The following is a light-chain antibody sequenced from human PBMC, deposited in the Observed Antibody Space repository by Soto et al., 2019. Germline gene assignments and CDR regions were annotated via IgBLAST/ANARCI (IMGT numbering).Light chain of an antibody. CDR1: QGISNY. Sequence: IQLTQSPSSLSATVGDRVTITFRASQGISNYLVWYQQKPGKAPNLLIYGASTLQSGVPSRFSGSGSGTDFTLTIDSLQPEDVATYYCQQLNNYSRTFGPGTKVDIK. V-gene: IGKV1-9*01. CDR3: QQLNNYSRT. CDR2: GAS. J-gene: IGKJ3*01.